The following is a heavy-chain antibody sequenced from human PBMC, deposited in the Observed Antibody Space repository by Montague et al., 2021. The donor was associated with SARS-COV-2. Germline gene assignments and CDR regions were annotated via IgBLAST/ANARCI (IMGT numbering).Heavy chain of an antibody. D-gene: IGHD2-15*01. V-gene: IGHV4-39*01. J-gene: IGHJ6*03. CDR2: INHGGST. CDR3: ARLRDGVVPSPILGIGPYFTYYYIDV. CDR1: GGSISSGGYY. Sequence: SETLSLTCTVSGGSISSGGYYWSWIRQHPGKGLEWIGEINHGGSTNYNPSLKNRLTISADTSKNQFSLKLTSVAATDTAVYYCARLRDGVVPSPILGIGPYFTYYYIDVWGQGTTVTVS.